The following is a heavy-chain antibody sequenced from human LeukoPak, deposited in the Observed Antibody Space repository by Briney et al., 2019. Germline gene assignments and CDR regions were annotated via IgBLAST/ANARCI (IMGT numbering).Heavy chain of an antibody. CDR3: ARRDGYGGNIDY. Sequence: SETLSLTCTVSGDSVRSDTYYWSWIRQPPGKGLEWIGYIYYSGSTYYNPSLKSRVTISVDTSKNQFSLKLSSVTAADTAVYYCARRDGYGGNIDYWGQGTLVTVSS. V-gene: IGHV4-30-4*08. J-gene: IGHJ4*02. D-gene: IGHD4-23*01. CDR1: GDSVRSDTYY. CDR2: IYYSGST.